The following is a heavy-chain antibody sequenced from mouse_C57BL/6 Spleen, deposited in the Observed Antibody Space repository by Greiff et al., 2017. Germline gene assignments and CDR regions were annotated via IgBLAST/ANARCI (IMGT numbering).Heavy chain of an antibody. CDR1: GYSITSGYY. D-gene: IGHD1-1*01. V-gene: IGHV3-6*01. CDR2: ISYDGSN. CDR3: AREGITTVADDFDY. J-gene: IGHJ2*01. Sequence: EVQLQQSGPGLVKPSQSLSLTCSVTGYSITSGYYWNWIRQFPGNKLEWMGYISYDGSNNYNPSLKNRISITRDTSKNQFFLKLNSVTTEDTATYYCAREGITTVADDFDYWGQGTTLTVSS.